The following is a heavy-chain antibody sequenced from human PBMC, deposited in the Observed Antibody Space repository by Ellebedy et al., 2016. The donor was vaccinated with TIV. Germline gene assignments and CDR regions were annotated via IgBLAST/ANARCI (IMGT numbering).Heavy chain of an antibody. V-gene: IGHV4-34*01. J-gene: IGHJ4*02. CDR1: GGSFSGYY. D-gene: IGHD3-10*02. CDR2: INHSGST. Sequence: SETLSLTXAVYGGSFSGYYWSWIRQPPGKGLEWIGEINHSGSTNYNPSLKSRVTISVDTSKNQFSLKLSSVTAADTAVYYCARLCSTSTCSGAFDFWGQGILVTVSS. CDR3: ARLCSTSTCSGAFDF.